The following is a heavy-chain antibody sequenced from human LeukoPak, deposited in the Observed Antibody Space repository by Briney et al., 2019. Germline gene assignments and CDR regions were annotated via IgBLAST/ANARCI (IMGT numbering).Heavy chain of an antibody. Sequence: GASVKVSCKASGYTFTSYYMHWVRQAPGQRLEWMGWINAGNGNTKYSQEFQDRVTITRDTSASTAYMELSSLKSDDMAVYYCARGVSTTGFDYWGQGTLVTVSS. D-gene: IGHD2/OR15-2a*01. J-gene: IGHJ4*02. CDR3: ARGVSTTGFDY. V-gene: IGHV1-3*03. CDR1: GYTFTSYY. CDR2: INAGNGNT.